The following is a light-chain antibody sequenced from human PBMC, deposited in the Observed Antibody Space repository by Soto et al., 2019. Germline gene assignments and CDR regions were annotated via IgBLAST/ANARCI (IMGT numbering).Light chain of an antibody. V-gene: IGKV3-20*01. Sequence: EIVLTQSPGTLSLSPGERATLSCRASQSVSSSYLAWYQQKPGQAPRLLIYGASSRAPGIPDRFSGSGSGTDVSITISTVEHEDFAVYYGQQYGSSPPWTFGQGTKVEIK. CDR1: QSVSSSY. CDR3: QQYGSSPPWT. J-gene: IGKJ1*01. CDR2: GAS.